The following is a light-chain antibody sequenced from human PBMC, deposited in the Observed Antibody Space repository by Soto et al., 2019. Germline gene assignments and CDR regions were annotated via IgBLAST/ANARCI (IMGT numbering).Light chain of an antibody. CDR2: GAS. Sequence: EIVLTQSPGTLSLSPGERATLSCRASQSVSSSSLAWYQQKPGQAPRTLIYGASSRAIGIPDRFSGSGSGTDFTLTISRLEPEDFAVYYCQQYGSSPWTFGQGTQVEIK. J-gene: IGKJ1*01. CDR1: QSVSSSS. V-gene: IGKV3-20*01. CDR3: QQYGSSPWT.